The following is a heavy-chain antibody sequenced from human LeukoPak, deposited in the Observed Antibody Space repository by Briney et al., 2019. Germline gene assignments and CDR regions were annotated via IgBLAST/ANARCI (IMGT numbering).Heavy chain of an antibody. J-gene: IGHJ6*02. Sequence: ASVKVSCKASGYTFTSYYMHWVRQAPGQGLEWMGIINPSGGSTSHAQKFQGRVTMTRGTSTSTVYMELSSLRSEDTAVYYCARESGDLYYYYYGMDVWGQGTTVTVSS. CDR1: GYTFTSYY. D-gene: IGHD2-21*02. CDR3: ARESGDLYYYYYGMDV. CDR2: INPSGGST. V-gene: IGHV1-46*01.